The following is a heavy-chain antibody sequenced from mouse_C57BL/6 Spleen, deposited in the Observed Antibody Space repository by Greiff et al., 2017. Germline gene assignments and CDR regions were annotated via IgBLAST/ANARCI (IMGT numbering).Heavy chain of an antibody. CDR3: AQEELYYSSSPFDY. Sequence: QVQLQQSGPELVKPGASVKISCKASGYAFSSSWMNWVKQRPGKGLEWIGRIYPGDGATNYNGKFKGKATLTADKSSLAAYMQLSSLTSGDSAVYFCAQEELYYSSSPFDYGGQGTTLTVSS. CDR2: IYPGDGAT. CDR1: GYAFSSSW. V-gene: IGHV1-82*01. D-gene: IGHD1-1*01. J-gene: IGHJ2*01.